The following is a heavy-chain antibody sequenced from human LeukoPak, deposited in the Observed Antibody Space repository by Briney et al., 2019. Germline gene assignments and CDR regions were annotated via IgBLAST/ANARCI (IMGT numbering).Heavy chain of an antibody. D-gene: IGHD5-12*01. Sequence: PSETLSLTCTVSGGSISSSSYYWGWIRQPPGEGLEWIGSIYYSGSTYYNPSLKSRVTISVDTSKNQFSLKLSSVTAADTAVYYCARTGYSGYANIWGQGTMVTVSS. V-gene: IGHV4-39*01. CDR1: GGSISSSSYY. J-gene: IGHJ3*02. CDR3: ARTGYSGYANI. CDR2: IYYSGST.